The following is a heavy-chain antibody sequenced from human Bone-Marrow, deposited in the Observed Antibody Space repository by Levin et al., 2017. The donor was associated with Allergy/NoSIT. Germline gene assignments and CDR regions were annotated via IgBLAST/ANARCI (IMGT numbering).Heavy chain of an antibody. D-gene: IGHD4-17*01. CDR1: GGSVGRGSYS. Sequence: SETLSLTCTVSGGSVGRGSYSWGWIRQPPGKGLEWIGDFSYTGRTTYNPSFESRVTISVDTSKNLFSLKVTSVTPADMAVYYCARGIVTTVKHYFESWGQGKLVTVS. V-gene: IGHV4-61*01. J-gene: IGHJ4*02. CDR3: ARGIVTTVKHYFES. CDR2: FSYTGRT.